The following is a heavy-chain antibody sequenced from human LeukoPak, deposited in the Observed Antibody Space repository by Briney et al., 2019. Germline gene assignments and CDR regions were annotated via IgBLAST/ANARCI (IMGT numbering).Heavy chain of an antibody. Sequence: SETLSLTCTVSGGSIISYYWSWIRQPPGKGLEWIGYIYYSGSTNYNPSLKSRVSISIDTSKKQFSLKLTSVTAADTAVYYCARGRGYSGYALEYWGQGILVTVSS. CDR3: ARGRGYSGYALEY. CDR1: GGSIISYY. D-gene: IGHD5-12*01. V-gene: IGHV4-59*01. CDR2: IYYSGST. J-gene: IGHJ4*02.